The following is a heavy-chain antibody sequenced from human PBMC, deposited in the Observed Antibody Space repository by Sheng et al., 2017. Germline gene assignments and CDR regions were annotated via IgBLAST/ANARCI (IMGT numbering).Heavy chain of an antibody. Sequence: QMHLQESGPGLVKPSETLSLTCVVSGGSISNDYWSWIRQSAGRGLEWIGRIHATGGITYNPSLKSRVTMSVDTSKNQVSLNLSSVTAADTAVYFCARDPPGIPFDYWGQGTQVTVSS. CDR2: IHATGGI. V-gene: IGHV4-4*07. CDR1: GGSISNDY. J-gene: IGHJ4*02. CDR3: ARDPPGIPFDY. D-gene: IGHD1-20*01.